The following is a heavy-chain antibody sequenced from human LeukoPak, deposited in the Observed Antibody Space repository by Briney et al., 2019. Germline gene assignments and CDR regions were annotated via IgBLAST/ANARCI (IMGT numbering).Heavy chain of an antibody. CDR3: ARAGDDFWSGYYHFVY. J-gene: IGHJ4*02. CDR1: GGSFSGYY. D-gene: IGHD3-3*01. Sequence: PSETLSLTCAVYGGSFSGYYWSWIRQPPGKGLEWIGEINHSGSTNYNPSLKSRVTISVDTSKNQFSLKLSSVTAADTAVYYCARAGDDFWSGYYHFVYWGQGTLVTVSS. V-gene: IGHV4-34*01. CDR2: INHSGST.